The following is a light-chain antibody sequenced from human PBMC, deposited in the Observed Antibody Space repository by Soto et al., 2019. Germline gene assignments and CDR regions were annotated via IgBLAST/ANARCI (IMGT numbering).Light chain of an antibody. J-gene: IGLJ2*01. CDR2: DVS. V-gene: IGLV2-14*01. Sequence: QSALTQPASVSGSPGQSITISCTGTSSDVGGYNYVSWYQQHPGKAPKLMIYDVSIRLSGVSNRVSGSKSDNTAFLTTSGLQAEDEADSYCISYTSNRTVVFGGGTKLTV. CDR3: ISYTSNRTVV. CDR1: SSDVGGYNY.